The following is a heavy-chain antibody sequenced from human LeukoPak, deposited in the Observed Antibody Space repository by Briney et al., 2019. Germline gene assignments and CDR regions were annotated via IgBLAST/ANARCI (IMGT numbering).Heavy chain of an antibody. CDR3: ARHDIAAAGTDAFDI. J-gene: IGHJ3*02. D-gene: IGHD6-13*01. Sequence: SETLSLTCTVSGGSISSYYWSWIRQPPGKGLEWIGYIYYSGSTNYNPSLKSRVTISVDTSKKQFSLKLSSVTAADTAVYYCARHDIAAAGTDAFDIWGQGTMVTVSS. CDR2: IYYSGST. V-gene: IGHV4-59*08. CDR1: GGSISSYY.